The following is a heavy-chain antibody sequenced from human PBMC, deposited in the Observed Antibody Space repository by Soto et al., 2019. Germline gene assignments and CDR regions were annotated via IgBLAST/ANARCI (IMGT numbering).Heavy chain of an antibody. CDR3: ARPPLRPDCYGMDV. CDR2: ISSSSSYI. J-gene: IGHJ6*02. CDR1: GFTFSIYS. Sequence: GSLRLSCAASGFTFSIYSMNWVRQAPGKGLEWVSSISSSSSYIYYADSVKGRFTISRDNAKNSLYLQMNSLRAEDTAVYYCARPPLRPDCYGMDVWGQGTTVTVSS. V-gene: IGHV3-21*01.